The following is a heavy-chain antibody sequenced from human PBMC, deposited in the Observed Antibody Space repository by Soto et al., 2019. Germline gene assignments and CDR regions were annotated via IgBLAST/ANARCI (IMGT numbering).Heavy chain of an antibody. J-gene: IGHJ6*02. V-gene: IGHV1-69*01. D-gene: IGHD2-2*01. CDR2: IILISGTA. CDR3: ARSQGSSTSLEIYYYYYYGMDV. Sequence: QVQLVQSGAEVKKPGSSVKVSCKASGGTFNSYAISWVRQAPGQGLEWMGGIILISGTANYAQKFQGRVTITADQSTSTAYMELSSRRSEDTAVYYCARSQGSSTSLEIYYYYYYGMDVWGQGTTVTVSS. CDR1: GGTFNSYA.